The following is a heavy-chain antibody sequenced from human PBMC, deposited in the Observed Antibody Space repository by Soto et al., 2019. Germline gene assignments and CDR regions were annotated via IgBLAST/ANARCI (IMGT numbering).Heavy chain of an antibody. J-gene: IGHJ6*02. V-gene: IGHV1-69*13. Sequence: GASVKVSCEASGGTFSSYAISWVRQAPGQGLEWMGGIIPIFGTANYAQKFQGRVTITADESTSTAYMELSSLRSEDTAVYYCARGIVVVPAAYYYGMDVWGQGTTVTVSS. CDR2: IIPIFGTA. CDR3: ARGIVVVPAAYYYGMDV. CDR1: GGTFSSYA. D-gene: IGHD2-2*01.